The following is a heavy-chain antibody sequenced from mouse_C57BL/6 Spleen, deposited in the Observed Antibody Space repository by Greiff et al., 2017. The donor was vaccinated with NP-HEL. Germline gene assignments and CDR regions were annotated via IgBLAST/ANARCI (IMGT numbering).Heavy chain of an antibody. CDR2: IWSDGST. D-gene: IGHD1-1*01. Sequence: VQLQESGPGLVAPSQSLSITCTVSGFSLTSYGVHWVRQPPGKGLEWLVVIWSDGSTTYNSALKSRLSISKDNSKSQVFLKMNSLQTDDTAMYYCARHYYYGSNYAMDYWGQGTSVTVSS. CDR3: ARHYYYGSNYAMDY. V-gene: IGHV2-6-1*01. CDR1: GFSLTSYG. J-gene: IGHJ4*01.